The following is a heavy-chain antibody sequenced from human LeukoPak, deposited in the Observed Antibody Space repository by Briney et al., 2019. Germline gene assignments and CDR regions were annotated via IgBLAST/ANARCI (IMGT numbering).Heavy chain of an antibody. CDR1: GFTLRSYS. CDR2: MSSSSSYI. J-gene: IGHJ4*02. V-gene: IGHV3-21*01. CDR3: AREDYYDSSGYSNFDY. D-gene: IGHD3-22*01. Sequence: GGSPRLSCAASGFTLRSYSMNWVREAPGRGREWVSSMSSSSSYIYYADSVKGRFTISRDNAKNSLYLHMNSLRAEDTAVYHCAREDYYDSSGYSNFDYWGQGTLVTVSS.